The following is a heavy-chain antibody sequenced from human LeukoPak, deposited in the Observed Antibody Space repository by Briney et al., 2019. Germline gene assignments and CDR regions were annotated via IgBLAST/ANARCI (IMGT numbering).Heavy chain of an antibody. CDR2: IVPSLGIA. Sequence: ASVKVSCKASGGTFNNYAISWVRQAPGQGLEWMGRIVPSLGIANYAQEFQGRLIITADKAKSSAYMELSSLRSEDTAVYYCARDQGDNSYGYYAIWYAFDVWGQGTMVTVS. CDR1: GGTFNNYA. CDR3: ARDQGDNSYGYYAIWYAFDV. V-gene: IGHV1-69*04. D-gene: IGHD5-18*01. J-gene: IGHJ3*01.